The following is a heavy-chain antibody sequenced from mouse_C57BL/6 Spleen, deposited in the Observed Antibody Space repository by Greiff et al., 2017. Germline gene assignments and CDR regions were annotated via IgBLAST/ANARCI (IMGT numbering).Heavy chain of an antibody. D-gene: IGHD1-1*01. J-gene: IGHJ1*03. CDR3: ARGITTVVARYFDV. CDR1: GFTFSSYG. Sequence: EVKLVESGGDLVKPGGSLKLSCAASGFTFSSYGMSWVRQTPDKRLEWVATISSGGGYTYYPDSVKGRFTISRDNAKNTLYLQMSSLKSEDTAMYYCARGITTVVARYFDVWGTGTTVTVSS. V-gene: IGHV5-6*02. CDR2: ISSGGGYT.